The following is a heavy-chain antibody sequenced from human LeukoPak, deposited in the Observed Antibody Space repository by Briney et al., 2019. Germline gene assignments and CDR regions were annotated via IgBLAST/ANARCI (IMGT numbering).Heavy chain of an antibody. CDR1: GFTFSSYA. V-gene: IGHV3-30-3*01. CDR3: ARESSSSWYQTFLGVVAYGFDP. D-gene: IGHD6-13*01. Sequence: PGGSLRLSCAASGFTFSSYAMHWVRQAPGKGLEWVAVISYDGSNKYYADSVKGRFTISRDNSKNTLYLQMNSLRAEDTAVYYCARESSSSWYQTFLGVVAYGFDPWGQGTLVTVSS. J-gene: IGHJ5*02. CDR2: ISYDGSNK.